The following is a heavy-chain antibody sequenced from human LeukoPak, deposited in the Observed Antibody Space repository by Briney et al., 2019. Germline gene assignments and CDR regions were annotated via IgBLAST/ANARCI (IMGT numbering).Heavy chain of an antibody. D-gene: IGHD6-13*01. V-gene: IGHV3-30*03. CDR2: ISYDGSNK. J-gene: IGHJ6*02. CDR3: AREGRSSSSWYDYYYYYGMDV. Sequence: GGSLRLSCAASGFTFSSYGMRWVRQAPGKGLEWVAIISYDGSNKYYADSVKGRFTISRDNSKNTLYLQMNSLRAEDTAVYYCAREGRSSSSWYDYYYYYGMDVWGQGTTVTVSS. CDR1: GFTFSSYG.